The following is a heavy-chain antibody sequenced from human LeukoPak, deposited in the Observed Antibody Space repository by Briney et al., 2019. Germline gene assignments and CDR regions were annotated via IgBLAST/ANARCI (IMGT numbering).Heavy chain of an antibody. D-gene: IGHD3-22*01. J-gene: IGHJ4*02. CDR3: ARDLGNYYDSSGYSFDY. Sequence: SESLSLTCTVSGGSISSYYWRWVRQPPGKGLEWGGYIYYSGSTNYNPSLKSRVTISVDPSKNQFSLKLSSVTAADTAVYYCARDLGNYYDSSGYSFDYWGQGTLVTVSS. V-gene: IGHV4-59*01. CDR1: GGSISSYY. CDR2: IYYSGST.